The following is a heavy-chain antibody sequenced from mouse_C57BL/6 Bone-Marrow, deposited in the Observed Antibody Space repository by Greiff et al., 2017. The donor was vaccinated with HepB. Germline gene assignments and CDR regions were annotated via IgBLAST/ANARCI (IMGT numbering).Heavy chain of an antibody. Sequence: QVQLKQSGAELARPGASVKLSCKASGYTFTSYGISWVKQRTGQGLEWIGEIYPRSGNTYYNEKFKGKATLTADKSSSTAYMELRSLTSEDSAVYFCARLGVTTVVAPYAMDYWGQGTSVTVSS. J-gene: IGHJ4*01. CDR1: GYTFTSYG. CDR3: ARLGVTTVVAPYAMDY. D-gene: IGHD1-1*01. CDR2: IYPRSGNT. V-gene: IGHV1-81*01.